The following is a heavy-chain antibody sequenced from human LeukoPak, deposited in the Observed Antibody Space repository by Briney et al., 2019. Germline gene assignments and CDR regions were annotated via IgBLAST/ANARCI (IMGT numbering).Heavy chain of an antibody. CDR3: AREVAAAGQYYFEY. V-gene: IGHV1-69*04. D-gene: IGHD6-25*01. CDR2: SIPIPGIA. CDR1: GDTFSSYA. Sequence: SETISCTTSGDTFSSYAISWVRHAPGQGLEWVGNSIPIPGIANYAQNFQGRVTVTADKPKSTAYVDLNSVRSQDAAVYYCAREVAAAGQYYFEYWGQGTLVTVSS. J-gene: IGHJ4*02.